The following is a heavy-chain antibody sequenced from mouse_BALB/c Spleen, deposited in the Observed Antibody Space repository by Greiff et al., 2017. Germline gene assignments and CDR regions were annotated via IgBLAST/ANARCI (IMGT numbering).Heavy chain of an antibody. CDR2: IDPSDSYT. J-gene: IGHJ3*01. D-gene: IGHD2-3*01. CDR3: TRADGSGAY. V-gene: IGHV1S127*01. CDR1: GYTFTSYW. Sequence: QVQLQQPGAELVKPGASVKMSCKASGYTFTSYWMHWVKQRPGQGLEWIGVIDPSDSYTSYNQKFKGKATLTVDTSSSTAYMQLSSLTSEDSAVYYCTRADGSGAYWGEGRLGTVSA.